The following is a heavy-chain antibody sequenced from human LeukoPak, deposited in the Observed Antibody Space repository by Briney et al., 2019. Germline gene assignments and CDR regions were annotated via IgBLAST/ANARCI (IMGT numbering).Heavy chain of an antibody. V-gene: IGHV1-8*01. J-gene: IGHJ4*02. CDR3: VREESGYCSGGSCTGPFDS. CDR1: GDTFTSYN. D-gene: IGHD2-15*01. Sequence: ASVRVSCKASGDTFTSYNMNWVRQATGQGLEWMGWMNPNSGNTGYAQKFQGRVTMSTNSSISTAYMELSSLGSEDTAVYYCVREESGYCSGGSCTGPFDSWGQGTLVIVSS. CDR2: MNPNSGNT.